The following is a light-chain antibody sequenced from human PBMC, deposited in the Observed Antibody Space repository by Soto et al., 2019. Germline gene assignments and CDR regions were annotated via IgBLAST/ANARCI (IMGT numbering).Light chain of an antibody. CDR3: QQTYDTPFT. CDR1: QSITSY. CDR2: AAS. V-gene: IGKV1-39*01. Sequence: DIQMTQSPSSVSASVGDRVTITCRASQSITSYLNWYQQKPGKAPNLLIYAASSLQSGVTSRFSGSGSWTDSNLTISSLQPEDFATYYGQQTYDTPFTFGPGTKVDMK. J-gene: IGKJ3*01.